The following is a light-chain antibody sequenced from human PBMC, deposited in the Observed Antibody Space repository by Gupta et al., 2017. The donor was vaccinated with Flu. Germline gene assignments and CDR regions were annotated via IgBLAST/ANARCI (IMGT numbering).Light chain of an antibody. CDR3: AAGDDSRNVYV. Sequence: QSVLTQPPSASGPPGERVTISCSGSRSNIGVNSVHWYHHLPGTSPKLLIFSSDQRPSGAPERFSGSKSGTSAFLAISGLQAEDEADYYCAAGDDSRNVYVFGTGTKVTVL. CDR1: RSNIGVNS. CDR2: SSD. J-gene: IGLJ1*01. V-gene: IGLV1-44*01.